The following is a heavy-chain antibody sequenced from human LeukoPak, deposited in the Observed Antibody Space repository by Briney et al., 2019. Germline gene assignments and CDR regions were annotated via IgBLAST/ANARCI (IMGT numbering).Heavy chain of an antibody. J-gene: IGHJ4*02. CDR1: GFTVSSND. CDR3: ARGVEPLAANTLAY. Sequence: GGSLRLSCAASGFTVSSNDMTCVRQSPGKGLESVSVLYSDGNTKYADSVQGRFTISRDNSKNTLYLEMNSLSPDDTAVYYCARGVEPLAANTLAYWGQGTLVTVSS. V-gene: IGHV3-53*01. D-gene: IGHD1-14*01. CDR2: LYSDGNT.